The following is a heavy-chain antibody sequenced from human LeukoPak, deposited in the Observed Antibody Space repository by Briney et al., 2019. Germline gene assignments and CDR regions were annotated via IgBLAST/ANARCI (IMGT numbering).Heavy chain of an antibody. CDR1: GFTFTTYS. CDR3: ARGSDGSSWLDY. V-gene: IGHV3-48*04. J-gene: IGHJ4*02. D-gene: IGHD6-13*01. CDR2: IRSSSSTT. Sequence: GGSLRLSCAASGFTFTTYSMNWVRQAPGKGLEWISYIRSSSSTTYYADSVKGRFTISRDNAKNSLYLQMNSLRAEGTAVYYCARGSDGSSWLDYWGQGTLVTVSS.